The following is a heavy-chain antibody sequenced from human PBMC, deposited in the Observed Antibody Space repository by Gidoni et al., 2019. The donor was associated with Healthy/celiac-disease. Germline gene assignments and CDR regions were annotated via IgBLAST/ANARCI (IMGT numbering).Heavy chain of an antibody. D-gene: IGHD6-6*01. Sequence: QVQLQQWGAGLLKPSETLSLTCAVYGGSFSGYYWSWIRQPPGKGLEWIGEINHSGSTNYNPSLKSRVTISVDTSKNQFSLKLSSVTAADTAVYYCARGREFGRSYYFDYWGQGTLVTVSS. V-gene: IGHV4-34*01. CDR3: ARGREFGRSYYFDY. J-gene: IGHJ4*02. CDR2: INHSGST. CDR1: GGSFSGYY.